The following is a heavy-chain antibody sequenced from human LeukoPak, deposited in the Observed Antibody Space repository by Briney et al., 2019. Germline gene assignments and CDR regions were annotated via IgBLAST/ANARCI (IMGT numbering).Heavy chain of an antibody. Sequence: PGGSLRLSCAASGFTFSSCAMGWVRQAPGEGLEWVSAIGGGGGSTYYADSVKGRFTISRDNSKNTLYLQMSSLRADDTAVYYCAKDIGPTSVYGMDVWGQGTTVTVSS. CDR2: IGGGGGST. V-gene: IGHV3-23*01. D-gene: IGHD1-26*01. J-gene: IGHJ6*02. CDR3: AKDIGPTSVYGMDV. CDR1: GFTFSSCA.